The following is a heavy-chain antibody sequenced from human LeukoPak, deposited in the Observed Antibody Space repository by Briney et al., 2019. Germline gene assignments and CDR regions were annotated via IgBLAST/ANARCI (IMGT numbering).Heavy chain of an antibody. CDR1: GGSISPYY. CDR2: IDPSGSA. Sequence: SETLSLTCVVSGGSISPYYWSWIRQSPGKGLEWIGYIDPSGSASYNPSLKSRVTISLDTSKNQFFLKLSSVTAADTAVYYCARGTKKAFYGSGSYLPDYWGQGTLVTVSS. CDR3: ARGTKKAFYGSGSYLPDY. D-gene: IGHD3-10*01. V-gene: IGHV4-59*01. J-gene: IGHJ4*02.